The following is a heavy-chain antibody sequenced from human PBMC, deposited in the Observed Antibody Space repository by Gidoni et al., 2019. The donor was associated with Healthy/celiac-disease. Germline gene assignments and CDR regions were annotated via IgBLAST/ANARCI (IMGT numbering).Heavy chain of an antibody. CDR2: IYYSGST. CDR3: ARERSISSAGTYWFDP. V-gene: IGHV4-30-4*01. CDR1: GASTSSGDYY. Sequence: QVQLLESGPGLVTPSQTLSLTCTVSGASTSSGDYYWSWIRQPPGKGLEWIGYIYYSGSTDYNPSPKIRVTISVDTSKNQFSLKLSSVTAADTAVYYGARERSISSAGTYWFDPWGQGTLVTVSS. J-gene: IGHJ5*02. D-gene: IGHD6-13*01.